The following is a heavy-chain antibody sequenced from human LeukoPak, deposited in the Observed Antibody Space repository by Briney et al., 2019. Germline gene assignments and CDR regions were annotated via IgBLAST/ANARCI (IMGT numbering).Heavy chain of an antibody. CDR2: ISSSSSTI. CDR3: AREGYSYGHYFDY. Sequence: PGGSLRLSCAASGFTFSSYSVNWVRQAPGKGLEWVSYISSSSSTIYYADSVKGRFTISRDNAKNSLYLQMNSLRAEDTAVYYCAREGYSYGHYFDYWGQGTLVTVSS. D-gene: IGHD5-18*01. J-gene: IGHJ4*02. V-gene: IGHV3-48*01. CDR1: GFTFSSYS.